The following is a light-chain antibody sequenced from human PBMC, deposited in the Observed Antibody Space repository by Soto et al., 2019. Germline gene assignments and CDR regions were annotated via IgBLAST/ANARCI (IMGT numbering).Light chain of an antibody. CDR3: CSHASSNVI. V-gene: IGLV2-23*02. Sequence: QSALTQPASVSGSPGQSITISCTGTTSDVGTYKFVSWYQQHPGIAPKLMIYEVSERSSGVSNRFSGSKSGNTASLTISGRQAEDAADYCCCSHASSNVIFGGGTKLTVL. CDR2: EVS. J-gene: IGLJ2*01. CDR1: TSDVGTYKF.